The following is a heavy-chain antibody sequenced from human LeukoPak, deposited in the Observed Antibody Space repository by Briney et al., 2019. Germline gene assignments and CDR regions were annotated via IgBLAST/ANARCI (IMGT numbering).Heavy chain of an antibody. Sequence: SQTLSLTCAVSGGSISSGGYSWSWIRQPPGKGLEWIGYIYHSGSTYYNPSLKSRVTISVDRSKNQFSLKLSSVTAADTAVYYCARDRGQLPYWGQGTLVTVSS. CDR2: IYHSGST. CDR1: GGSISSGGYS. CDR3: ARDRGQLPY. D-gene: IGHD2-2*01. V-gene: IGHV4-30-2*01. J-gene: IGHJ4*02.